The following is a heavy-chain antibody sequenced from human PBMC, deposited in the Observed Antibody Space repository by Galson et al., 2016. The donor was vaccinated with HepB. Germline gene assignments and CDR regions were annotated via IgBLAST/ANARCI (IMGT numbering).Heavy chain of an antibody. CDR2: INPNSGVP. Sequence: SVKVSCKASGYTFTGHYIHWLRQAPGQGLEWMGWINPNSGVPNYAHIFQGRVTLTRDTSTRTAYMELSRLGPDDTAVYFCASDLSPGTTIFSKKVRRTWFDPWGQGTLVTVSS. D-gene: IGHD3-9*01. J-gene: IGHJ5*02. CDR1: GYTFTGHY. CDR3: ASDLSPGTTIFSKKVRRTWFDP. V-gene: IGHV1-2*02.